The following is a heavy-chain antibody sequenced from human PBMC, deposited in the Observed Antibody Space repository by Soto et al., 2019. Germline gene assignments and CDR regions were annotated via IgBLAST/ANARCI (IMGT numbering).Heavy chain of an antibody. CDR2: IYYSGIT. D-gene: IGHD2-15*01. V-gene: IGHV4-61*03. J-gene: IGHJ4*02. Sequence: QVQLQESGPGLVKPSETLSLTCTVSGGSVSSGSYYWNWIRQPPGKGLEWIGYIYYSGITNYNPSLKSRVTISLDTSKNHFSLKLISVTAADTAVYYCARGYCSGGSCYWFDYWGQGTLVTVSS. CDR3: ARGYCSGGSCYWFDY. CDR1: GGSVSSGSYY.